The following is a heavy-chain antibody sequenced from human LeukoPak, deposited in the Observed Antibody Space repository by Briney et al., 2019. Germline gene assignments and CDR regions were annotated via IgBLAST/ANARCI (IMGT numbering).Heavy chain of an antibody. Sequence: GGSLRLSCAASGFTFSSNGMHWVRQAPGKGLEWVAVISYDGSNKYYADSVKGRFTISRDNSKNTLYLQMNSLRAEDTAVYYCAKGIAVAAFQHWGQGTLVTVSS. CDR3: AKGIAVAAFQH. CDR2: ISYDGSNK. D-gene: IGHD6-19*01. V-gene: IGHV3-30*18. CDR1: GFTFSSNG. J-gene: IGHJ1*01.